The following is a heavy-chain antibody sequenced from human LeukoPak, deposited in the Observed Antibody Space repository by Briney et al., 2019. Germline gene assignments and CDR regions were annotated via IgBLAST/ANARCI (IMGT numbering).Heavy chain of an antibody. D-gene: IGHD6-13*01. V-gene: IGHV4-34*01. CDR3: ATSNSSLYYFDY. J-gene: IGHJ4*02. CDR1: GGSFSGYY. Sequence: SETLSLTCAVYGGSFSGYYWSWIRQPPGKGLEWIGEINHSGSTNYNPSLKSRVTTSVDTSKNQFSLKLSSVTAADTAVYYCATSNSSLYYFDYWGQGTLVTVSS. CDR2: INHSGST.